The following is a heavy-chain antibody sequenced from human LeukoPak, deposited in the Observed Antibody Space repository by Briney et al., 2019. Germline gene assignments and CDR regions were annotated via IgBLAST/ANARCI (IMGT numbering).Heavy chain of an antibody. CDR2: IYSTGTT. Sequence: PSETLSLTCTVSGGSMNEYYWSWIRQPAGKGLEWIGRIYSTGTTYYKPSLKSRVTMSVDTSHNQFFLKLNSVTAADTAVYYCAREARSGYEGFWSDPWGQGTVVTVSS. J-gene: IGHJ5*02. V-gene: IGHV4-4*07. CDR3: AREARSGYEGFWSDP. CDR1: GGSMNEYY. D-gene: IGHD5-12*01.